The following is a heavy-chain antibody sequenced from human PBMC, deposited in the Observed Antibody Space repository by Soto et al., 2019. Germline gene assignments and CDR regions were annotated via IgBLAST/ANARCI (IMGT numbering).Heavy chain of an antibody. CDR2: ISYDGSNK. J-gene: IGHJ6*02. D-gene: IGHD2-2*01. CDR1: GFTFSSYA. CDR3: AREGGDIVVVPAARYGMDV. V-gene: IGHV3-30-3*01. Sequence: QVQLVESGGGVVQPGRSLRLSCAASGFTFSSYAMHWVRQAPGKGLEWVAVISYDGSNKYYADSVKGRFTISRDNSKNTLYQQMNSLRAEDTAVYYCAREGGDIVVVPAARYGMDVWGQGTTVTVSS.